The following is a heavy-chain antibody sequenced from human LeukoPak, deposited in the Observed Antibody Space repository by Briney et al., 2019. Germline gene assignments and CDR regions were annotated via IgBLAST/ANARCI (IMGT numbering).Heavy chain of an antibody. CDR2: ISGSGGST. CDR3: AELGITMIGGV. V-gene: IGHV3-23*01. CDR1: GFTFSSYA. J-gene: IGHJ6*04. Sequence: GGSLRLSCTASGFTFSSYAMSWVRQAPGKGLEWVSTISGSGGSTYYADSVKGRFTISRDNSKNTLYLQMNSLRAEDTAVYYCAELGITMIGGVWGKGTTVTISS. D-gene: IGHD3-10*02.